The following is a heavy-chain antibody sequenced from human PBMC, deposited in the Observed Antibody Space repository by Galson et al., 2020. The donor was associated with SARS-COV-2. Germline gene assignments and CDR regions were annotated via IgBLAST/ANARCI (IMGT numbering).Heavy chain of an antibody. CDR1: GFSFSSNY. D-gene: IGHD3-10*01. J-gene: IGHJ4*02. V-gene: IGHV3-53*01. CDR2: IYGGGST. Sequence: GGSLRLSCGASGFSFSSNYMSWVRQAPGKGLEWVSVIYGGGSTYYADSVKGRFTISRDNSKNTLYLQMNSLRADDTGVYYCAKGLIGTGSFDYWGQGTLVTVSS. CDR3: AKGLIGTGSFDY.